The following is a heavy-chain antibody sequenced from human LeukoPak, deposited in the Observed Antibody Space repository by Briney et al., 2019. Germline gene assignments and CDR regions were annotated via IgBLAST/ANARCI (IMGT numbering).Heavy chain of an antibody. Sequence: GGSLRLSCAASGFTFSSYEMNWVRQAPGKGLEWVSYISSSGSTIYYADSVKGRFTISRDNAKNSLYLQMNSLRAEDTAVYYCARESVGYFDYWGQGTLVTVSS. J-gene: IGHJ4*03. V-gene: IGHV3-48*03. CDR1: GFTFSSYE. CDR2: ISSSGSTI. CDR3: ARESVGYFDY.